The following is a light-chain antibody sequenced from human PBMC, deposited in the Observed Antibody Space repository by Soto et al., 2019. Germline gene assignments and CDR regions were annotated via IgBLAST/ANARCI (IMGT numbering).Light chain of an antibody. CDR3: QQYGSSPYT. CDR1: QSVSSSY. CDR2: GAT. J-gene: IGKJ2*01. V-gene: IGKV3-20*01. Sequence: EIVLTQSPGTLSLSPGERATLSCRASQSVSSSYVAWYQQKPGQAPRLLIFGATSRATGIPDRFSGSGSGTDFTLTISRLEPEDFAVYYCQQYGSSPYTCGQGTKLEIK.